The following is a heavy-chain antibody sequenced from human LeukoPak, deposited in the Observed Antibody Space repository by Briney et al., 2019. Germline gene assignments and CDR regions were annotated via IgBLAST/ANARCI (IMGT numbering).Heavy chain of an antibody. CDR3: ARCVGQWLVTWFDP. CDR1: GGTFSSYA. D-gene: IGHD6-19*01. J-gene: IGHJ5*02. CDR2: IIPIFGAA. Sequence: SVKVSCKASGGTFSSYAISWVRQAPGQGLEWMGGIIPIFGAANYAQKFQGRVTITADESTSTAYMELSSLRSEDTAVYYCARCVGQWLVTWFDPWGQGTLVTVSS. V-gene: IGHV1-69*13.